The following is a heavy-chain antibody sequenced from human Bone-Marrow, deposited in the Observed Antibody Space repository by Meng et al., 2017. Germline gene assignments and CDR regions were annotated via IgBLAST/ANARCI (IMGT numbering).Heavy chain of an antibody. V-gene: IGHV4-39*07. CDR3: ARVLGYCSSTSCRPDDY. Sequence: SETLSLTCTVSSGSISSSSYYWGWIRQPPGKGLEWIGSIYYSGSTYYNPSLKSRVTISVDTSKNQFSLKLSSVTAADTAVYYCARVLGYCSSTSCRPDDYWGQGTLVTVSS. CDR1: SGSISSSSYY. CDR2: IYYSGST. J-gene: IGHJ4*02. D-gene: IGHD2-2*01.